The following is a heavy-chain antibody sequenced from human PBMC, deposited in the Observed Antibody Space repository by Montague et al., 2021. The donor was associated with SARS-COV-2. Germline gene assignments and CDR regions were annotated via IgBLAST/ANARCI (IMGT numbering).Heavy chain of an antibody. CDR1: GGSFSGYY. D-gene: IGHD3-10*01. J-gene: IGHJ4*02. CDR3: ARWISRLRGVDE. Sequence: SXTLSLTCAVYGGSFSGYYWTWIRQAPGKGLEWIGEITHRGSTTYNPSLESRVTISVDTSKKQFSLKLRSVTAADTAVYYCARWISRLRGVDEWGQGTLVTVSS. CDR2: ITHRGST. V-gene: IGHV4-34*01.